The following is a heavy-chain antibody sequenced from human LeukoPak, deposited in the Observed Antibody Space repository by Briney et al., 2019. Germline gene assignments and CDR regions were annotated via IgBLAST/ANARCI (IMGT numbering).Heavy chain of an antibody. CDR1: GFTFSFYS. CDR3: ARGAYSGNYYPNYFDY. V-gene: IGHV3-66*01. CDR2: IYSGGST. J-gene: IGHJ4*02. Sequence: PGGSLRLSCAASGFTFSFYSMTWVRQAPGKGPEWVSVIYSGGSTYYADSVKGRFTISRDKSKNTLYLQMNSLRAEDTAVYYCARGAYSGNYYPNYFDYWGQGTLVTVSS. D-gene: IGHD1-26*01.